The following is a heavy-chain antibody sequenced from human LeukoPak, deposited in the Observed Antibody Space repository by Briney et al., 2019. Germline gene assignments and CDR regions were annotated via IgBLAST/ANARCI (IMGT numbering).Heavy chain of an antibody. Sequence: GGSLRLSCAASGFTFDDYAMHWVRQAPGKGLEWVSGISWNSGSIGYADSVKGRFTISRDNAKNSLYLQMNSLRAEDTALYYCAKDKSYDRSGQVTWGQGTLVTVSS. D-gene: IGHD3-22*01. CDR1: GFTFDDYA. CDR3: AKDKSYDRSGQVT. CDR2: ISWNSGSI. J-gene: IGHJ5*02. V-gene: IGHV3-9*01.